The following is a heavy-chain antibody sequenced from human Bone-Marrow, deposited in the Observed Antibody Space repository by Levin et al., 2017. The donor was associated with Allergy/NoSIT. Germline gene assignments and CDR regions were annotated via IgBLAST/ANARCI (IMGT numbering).Heavy chain of an antibody. CDR1: GYTFTSYD. CDR2: MNPNSGNT. Sequence: ASVKVSCKASGYTFTSYDINWVRQATGQGLEWMGWMNPNSGNTGYAQKFQGRVTMTRNTSISTAYMELSSLRSEDTAVYYCARAPTFPYSSSLYFDYWGQGTLVTVSS. J-gene: IGHJ4*02. CDR3: ARAPTFPYSSSLYFDY. V-gene: IGHV1-8*01. D-gene: IGHD6-6*01.